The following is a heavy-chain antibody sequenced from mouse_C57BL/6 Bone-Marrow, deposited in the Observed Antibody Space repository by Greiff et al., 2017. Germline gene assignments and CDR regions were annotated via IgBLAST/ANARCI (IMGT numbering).Heavy chain of an antibody. CDR1: GYAFSSSW. J-gene: IGHJ2*01. CDR3: ARPHYYGSSYDYFDY. Sequence: QAQLKESGPELVKPGASVKISCKASGYAFSSSWMNWVKQRPGKGLEWIGRIYPGDGDTNYNGKFKGKATLTADKSSSTAYMQLSSLTSEDSAVYFCARPHYYGSSYDYFDYWGQGTTLTVSS. CDR2: IYPGDGDT. D-gene: IGHD1-1*01. V-gene: IGHV1-82*01.